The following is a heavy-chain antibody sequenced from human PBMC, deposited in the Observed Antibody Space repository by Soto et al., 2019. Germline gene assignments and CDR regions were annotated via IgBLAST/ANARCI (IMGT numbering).Heavy chain of an antibody. CDR3: ARDIGFDYVN. D-gene: IGHD3-16*01. CDR1: GFNVMSYW. Sequence: QPGGSLSLSCAVSGFNVMSYWMSWVRQAPGKGLEWVASIKEDGSEIYYLHSVRGRFSISRDSAGNALHLTMNYLSAEDTGLYFCARDIGFDYVNWGQGTLVTVSS. CDR2: IKEDGSEI. J-gene: IGHJ4*02. V-gene: IGHV3-7*01.